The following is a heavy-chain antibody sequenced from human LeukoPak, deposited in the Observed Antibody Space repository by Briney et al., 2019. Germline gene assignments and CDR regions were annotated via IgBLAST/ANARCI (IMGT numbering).Heavy chain of an antibody. CDR1: GGSISSGDHY. CDR2: IYYSGTT. Sequence: SQTLSLTCTVSGGSISSGDHYWSWIRQPPGKGLEWIGYIYYSGTTYYNPPLRSRVSISVDTSKNQFSLKLTSVTAADTAVYYCAREGPVTTVNHIDYWGRGTLVTVSS. V-gene: IGHV4-30-4*01. D-gene: IGHD4-17*01. J-gene: IGHJ4*02. CDR3: AREGPVTTVNHIDY.